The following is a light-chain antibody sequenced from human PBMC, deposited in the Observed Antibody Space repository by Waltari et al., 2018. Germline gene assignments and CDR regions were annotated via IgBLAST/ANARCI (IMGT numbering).Light chain of an antibody. V-gene: IGKV1-39*01. CDR2: TAS. J-gene: IGKJ2*03. Sequence: DIQMTQSPSSLSASAGDRVTITCQASQTINNYVNWYQQKPGKAPTLLIYTASTLQSGVPSRFSGSGGGTLFTLTISSLQPEDFATYFCHQTFSLPNSFGQGTKVDI. CDR3: HQTFSLPNS. CDR1: QTINNY.